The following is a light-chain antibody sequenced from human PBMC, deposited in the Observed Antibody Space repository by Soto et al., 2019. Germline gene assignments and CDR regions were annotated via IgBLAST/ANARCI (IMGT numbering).Light chain of an antibody. CDR2: DVS. V-gene: IGLV2-14*01. Sequence: QSALTQPASVSGSPGQSITISCTGTSSDVGGYNYVSWYQQHPGKAPNLMIYDVSNRPSGVSNRFSGSKSGNTASLTISGLQADDVADYYCRSYTSSSTLVHVVFGGGTKLTVL. CDR1: SSDVGGYNY. CDR3: RSYTSSSTLVHVV. J-gene: IGLJ2*01.